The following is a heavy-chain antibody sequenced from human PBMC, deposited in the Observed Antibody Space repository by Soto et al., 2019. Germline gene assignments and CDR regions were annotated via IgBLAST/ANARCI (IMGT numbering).Heavy chain of an antibody. CDR2: IYYSGST. V-gene: IGHV4-31*03. CDR3: ARAFGSWYGMDV. CDR1: GGSISSGGYY. J-gene: IGHJ6*02. D-gene: IGHD6-13*01. Sequence: QVQLQESGPGLVKPSQTLSLTCTVSGGSISSGGYYWSWIRQHPGKGLEWIGYIYYSGSTYYNPSLNHRGTISEDTSKNHFSLQLSSVTGADTAVYYCARAFGSWYGMDVWGQGTTVTVSS.